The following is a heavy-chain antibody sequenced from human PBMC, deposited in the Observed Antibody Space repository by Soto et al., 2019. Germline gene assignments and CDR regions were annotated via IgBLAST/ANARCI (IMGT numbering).Heavy chain of an antibody. CDR2: IYPDDSYT. CDR3: ARRGSSDNYGMDV. J-gene: IGHJ6*02. V-gene: IGHV5-51*01. Sequence: PGESLKISCKGSGYSFTSYWIGWVRQMPGRGLEWMGIIYPDDSYTNYSPSFQGHVTISADKSISTAYLQWSSLKASDTAMYYCARRGSSDNYGMDVWGQGTTVTVSS. D-gene: IGHD6-6*01. CDR1: GYSFTSYW.